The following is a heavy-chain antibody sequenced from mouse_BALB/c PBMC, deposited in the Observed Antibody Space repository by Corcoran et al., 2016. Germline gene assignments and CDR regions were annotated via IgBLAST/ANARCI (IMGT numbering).Heavy chain of an antibody. V-gene: IGHV1-4*02. D-gene: IGHD2-1*01. J-gene: IGHJ4*01. Sequence: QVQLQQSAAELARPGASVKMSCKASGYTFTSYTMHWVKQRPGQGLEWIGYINPSSGYTEYNQKFKDKTTLTADKSSSTAYMQLSSLKSEDSAVYYCARYYGNYDAMDYCGQGTSVTVS. CDR2: INPSSGYT. CDR3: ARYYGNYDAMDY. CDR1: GYTFTSYT.